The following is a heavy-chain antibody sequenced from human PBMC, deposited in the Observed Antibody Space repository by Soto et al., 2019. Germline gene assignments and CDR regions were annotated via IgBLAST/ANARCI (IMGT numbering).Heavy chain of an antibody. CDR1: GFTFDDYG. CDR3: ARGYYYDSSGYYVWWYYYYGMDV. D-gene: IGHD3-22*01. Sequence: GGSLRLSCAASGFTFDDYGMSWVRQAPGKGLEWVSGINWNGGSTGYADSVKGRFTISRDNAKNSLYLQMNSLRAEDTALYYCARGYYYDSSGYYVWWYYYYGMDVWGQGTTVTVSS. CDR2: INWNGGST. V-gene: IGHV3-20*04. J-gene: IGHJ6*02.